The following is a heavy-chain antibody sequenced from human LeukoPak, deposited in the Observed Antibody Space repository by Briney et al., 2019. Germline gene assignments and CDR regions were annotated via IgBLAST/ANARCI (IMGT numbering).Heavy chain of an antibody. J-gene: IGHJ4*02. CDR1: GYTFTNHG. CDR2: ISPYNGNT. Sequence: ASVKVSCKASGYTFTNHGISWVRQAPGQGLEWMGWISPYNGNTNYTQKFQGRVTMTRDTSISTAYMELSRLISDDTAVYYCASARDSNGLHFDYWGQGTLVTVSS. D-gene: IGHD3-22*01. CDR3: ASARDSNGLHFDY. V-gene: IGHV1-18*01.